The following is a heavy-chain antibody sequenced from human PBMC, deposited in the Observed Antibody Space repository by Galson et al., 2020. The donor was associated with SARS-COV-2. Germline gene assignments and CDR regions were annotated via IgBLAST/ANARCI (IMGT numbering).Heavy chain of an antibody. CDR2: IIPILGIA. V-gene: IGHV1-69*02. CDR3: AMRGRIQLWLPAVDSDSFDY. Sequence: SVKVSCKASGGTFSSYTISWVRQAPGQGLAWMGRIIPILGIANYAQKFQGRVTITADKSTSTAYMELSSLRSEDTAVYYCAMRGRIQLWLPAVDSDSFDYWGQGTLVTVSS. CDR1: GGTFSSYT. J-gene: IGHJ4*02. D-gene: IGHD5-18*01.